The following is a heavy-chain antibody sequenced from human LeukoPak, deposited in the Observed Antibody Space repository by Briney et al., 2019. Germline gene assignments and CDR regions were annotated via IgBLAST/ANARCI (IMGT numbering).Heavy chain of an antibody. Sequence: ASVKVSCKASAYTFTDYYVHWVRQAPGQRLEWMGWISAGNGNTKYSQNFQGRVTFISNTSATTAFMELSSLRSEDAAVYYCARDSGSGSNDYWGQGTLVTVSS. CDR1: AYTFTDYY. J-gene: IGHJ4*02. CDR2: ISAGNGNT. CDR3: ARDSGSGSNDY. D-gene: IGHD1-26*01. V-gene: IGHV1-3*01.